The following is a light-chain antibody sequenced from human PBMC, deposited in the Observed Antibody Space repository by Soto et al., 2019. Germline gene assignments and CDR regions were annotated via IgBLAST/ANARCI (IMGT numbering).Light chain of an antibody. CDR2: DVS. V-gene: IGKV3-11*01. CDR1: QSVTTY. CDR3: QQRSNWPPGYT. J-gene: IGKJ2*01. Sequence: EIVLTQSPATLSLSPGERATISCRASQSVTTYLAWYQQKPGQAPRLLIYDVSNRATGIPARFSGSGSGTDFTLTISSLEPEDFAVYYCQQRSNWPPGYTFGQGTKLEIK.